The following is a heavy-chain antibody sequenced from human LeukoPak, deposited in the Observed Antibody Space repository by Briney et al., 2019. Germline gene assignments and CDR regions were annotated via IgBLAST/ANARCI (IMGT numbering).Heavy chain of an antibody. Sequence: SETLSLTCTVSGGSISSGNYYWSWIRQPPGKGLEWIGYIYYSGRTYYNPSLKSRVSTSVDTSRNQFSLELSSVTAADTAVYYGARHPLVWWELGRFDPCGQGTLVTVSS. CDR1: GGSISSGNYY. V-gene: IGHV4-30-4*01. D-gene: IGHD1-26*01. J-gene: IGHJ5*02. CDR3: ARHPLVWWELGRFDP. CDR2: IYYSGRT.